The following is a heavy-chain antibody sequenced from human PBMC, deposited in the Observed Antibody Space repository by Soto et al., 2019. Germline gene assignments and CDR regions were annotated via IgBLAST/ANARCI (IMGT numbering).Heavy chain of an antibody. CDR3: AKDNLIVVVYYFDY. D-gene: IGHD3-22*01. J-gene: IGHJ4*02. CDR1: GFTFSSYA. CDR2: ISGSGGST. Sequence: GGSLRLSCAASGFTFSSYAMSWVRQAPGKGLEWVSAISGSGGSTYYADSRKGRFTISRDNSKNTLYLQMNSLRAEDTAVYYCAKDNLIVVVYYFDYWGQGTLVTVSS. V-gene: IGHV3-23*01.